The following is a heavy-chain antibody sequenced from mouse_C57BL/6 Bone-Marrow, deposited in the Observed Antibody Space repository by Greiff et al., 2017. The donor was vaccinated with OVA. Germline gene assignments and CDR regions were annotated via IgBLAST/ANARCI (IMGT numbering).Heavy chain of an antibody. CDR3: ARHESNSLYAMDY. V-gene: IGHV5-9*01. D-gene: IGHD2-5*01. J-gene: IGHJ4*01. CDR1: GFTFSSYT. CDR2: ISGGGGNT. Sequence: EVQGVESGGGLVKPGGSLKLSCAASGFTFSSYTMSWVCQTPEKRLEWVATISGGGGNTSYTDSVKGRFTISRDNAKNTLYLQMSRLRSEDTALYYCARHESNSLYAMDYWGQGTSVTVSS.